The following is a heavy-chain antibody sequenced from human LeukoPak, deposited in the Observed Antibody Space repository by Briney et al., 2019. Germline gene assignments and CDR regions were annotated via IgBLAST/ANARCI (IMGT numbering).Heavy chain of an antibody. V-gene: IGHV3-9*01. CDR3: AKDISVGATPYYFDY. D-gene: IGHD1-26*01. J-gene: IGHJ4*02. Sequence: GGSLRLSCAASGFTFDDYAMHWVRQAPGKGLEWVSGIIWNSGSIGYADSVKGRFTISRDNAKNSLYLQRNSLGAEDTALYYCAKDISVGATPYYFDYWGQGTLVTVSS. CDR1: GFTFDDYA. CDR2: IIWNSGSI.